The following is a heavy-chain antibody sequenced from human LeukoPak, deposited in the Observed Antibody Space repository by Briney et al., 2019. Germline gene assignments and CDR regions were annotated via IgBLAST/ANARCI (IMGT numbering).Heavy chain of an antibody. Sequence: TLSLTCAVYGGSFSGYYWSWIRQPPGKGLEWIGEINHSGSTNYNPSLKSRVTISVDTSKNQFSLKLSSVTAADTAVYYCARVHCSSTSCYTIDYWGQGTLVTVSS. CDR2: INHSGST. D-gene: IGHD2-2*02. CDR1: GGSFSGYY. J-gene: IGHJ4*02. V-gene: IGHV4-34*01. CDR3: ARVHCSSTSCYTIDY.